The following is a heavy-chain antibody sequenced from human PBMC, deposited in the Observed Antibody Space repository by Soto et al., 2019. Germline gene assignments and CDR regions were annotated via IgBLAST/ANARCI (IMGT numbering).Heavy chain of an antibody. Sequence: EVQLVESGGGLVQPRGSLRLSCAASGFTFSSYSMSWVRQGPGKGLEWVSYIDTSGSTTYYADSVKGRFAISRDNAKNSLYLQVNSLRDEDTAVYYCARDRLTGDRREAFDIWGQGTMVTVSS. CDR3: ARDRLTGDRREAFDI. CDR1: GFTFSSYS. V-gene: IGHV3-48*02. J-gene: IGHJ3*02. D-gene: IGHD7-27*01. CDR2: IDTSGSTT.